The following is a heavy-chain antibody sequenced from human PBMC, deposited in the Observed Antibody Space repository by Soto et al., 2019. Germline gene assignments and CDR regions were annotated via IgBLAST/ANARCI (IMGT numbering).Heavy chain of an antibody. D-gene: IGHD6-6*01. CDR3: ARVPGGSSSFVDY. CDR2: IIPILGIA. CDR1: GGRFSIYT. V-gene: IGHV1-69*02. Sequence: SVKGSCKTSGGRFSIYTISWGRQNPGQGLEWMGRIIPILGIANYAQKFQGRVTITRDTSASTAYMELSSLRSEDTAVYYCARVPGGSSSFVDYWGQGTLVTVSS. J-gene: IGHJ4*02.